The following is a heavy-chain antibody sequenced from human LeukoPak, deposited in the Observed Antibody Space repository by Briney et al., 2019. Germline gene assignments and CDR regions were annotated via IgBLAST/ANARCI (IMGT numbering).Heavy chain of an antibody. CDR1: GGSISSYY. CDR2: IFYSGSP. V-gene: IGHV4-59*08. J-gene: IGHJ4*02. D-gene: IGHD6-13*01. Sequence: LETLSLTCTVSGGSISSYYWSWIRQPPGKGLEWIANIFYSGSPNYNPSLKSRVTISFDTSKNQFSLKLSSVTAADTAVYYCARVGHIAADGTYDYWGQGTLVTVSS. CDR3: ARVGHIAADGTYDY.